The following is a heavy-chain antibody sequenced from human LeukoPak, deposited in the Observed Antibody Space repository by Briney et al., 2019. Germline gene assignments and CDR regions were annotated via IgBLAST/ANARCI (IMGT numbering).Heavy chain of an antibody. CDR3: ARVHYDILTGYYTNNWFDP. J-gene: IGHJ5*02. V-gene: IGHV4-61*02. Sequence: SETLSLTCTVSGGSISSGSYYWSWIRQPAGKGLEWIGRIYTSGSTNYNPSLKSRVTISVDTSKNQFSLKLSSVTAADTAVYYCARVHYDILTGYYTNNWFDPWGQGTLVTVSS. CDR2: IYTSGST. CDR1: GGSISSGSYY. D-gene: IGHD3-9*01.